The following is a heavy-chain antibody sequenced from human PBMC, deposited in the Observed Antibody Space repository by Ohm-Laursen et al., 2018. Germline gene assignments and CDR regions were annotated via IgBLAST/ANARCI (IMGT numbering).Heavy chain of an antibody. CDR3: AREGFYVHYDAFNI. J-gene: IGHJ3*02. CDR2: ISTSGSNI. V-gene: IGHV3-11*04. Sequence: SLRLSCAASGFTFSDYYMTWIRQAPGKGLEWVSYISTSGSNIYYADSVKGRFTISRDNAKNSLYLQMNSLRAEDTAVYYCAREGFYVHYDAFNIWGQGTMVTVSS. CDR1: GFTFSDYY. D-gene: IGHD5/OR15-5a*01.